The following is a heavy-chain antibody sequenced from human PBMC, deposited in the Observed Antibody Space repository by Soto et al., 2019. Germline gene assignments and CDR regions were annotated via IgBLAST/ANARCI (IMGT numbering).Heavy chain of an antibody. Sequence: ASVRVSCRASGYTFSSYGMTWVRQAPGQGRGWRGWISAYNGNTNYAQKVQGRVTMTTDTDTTTAYMELRSLRSDDTAVYYCARATHNYESGVLSLSTADWGQGTLDNVSS. J-gene: IGHJ1*01. V-gene: IGHV1-18*04. D-gene: IGHD3-10*01. CDR1: GYTFSSYG. CDR3: ARATHNYESGVLSLSTAD. CDR2: ISAYNGNT.